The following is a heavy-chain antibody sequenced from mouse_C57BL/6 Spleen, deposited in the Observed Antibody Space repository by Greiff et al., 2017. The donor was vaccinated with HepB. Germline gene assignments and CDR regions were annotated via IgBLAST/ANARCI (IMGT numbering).Heavy chain of an antibody. CDR3: ARDYGSSYEAMDY. Sequence: VQLQQSGAELAKPGASVKLSCKASGYTFTSYWMHWVNQRPGQGLEWIGYINPSSGYTKYNPKFKDKATLTADKSSSTAYMQLSILTFEDSAVYYCARDYGSSYEAMDYWGQGTSVTVSS. CDR2: INPSSGYT. J-gene: IGHJ4*01. CDR1: GYTFTSYW. D-gene: IGHD1-1*01. V-gene: IGHV1-7*01.